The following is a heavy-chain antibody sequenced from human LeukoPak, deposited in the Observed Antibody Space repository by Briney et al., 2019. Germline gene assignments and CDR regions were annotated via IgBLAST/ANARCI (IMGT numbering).Heavy chain of an antibody. D-gene: IGHD6-6*01. CDR3: ARDLRQLARDRFDP. CDR1: GYTFTGYY. Sequence: ASVKVSCKASGYTFTGYYMHWVRQAPGQGLEWMGRINPNSGGTNYAQKFQDRVTMTRDTSISTAYMELSRLRSDDTAVYYCARDLRQLARDRFDPWGQGTLVTVSS. CDR2: INPNSGGT. J-gene: IGHJ5*02. V-gene: IGHV1-2*06.